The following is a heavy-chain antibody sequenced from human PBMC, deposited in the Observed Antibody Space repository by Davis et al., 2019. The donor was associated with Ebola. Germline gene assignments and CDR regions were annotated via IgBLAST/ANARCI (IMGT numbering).Heavy chain of an antibody. CDR2: IYPGASGI. CDR1: GYSFTSYW. CDR3: ARLTGQLWTPFDY. Sequence: GGSLRLSCKGSGYSFTSYWIGWVRQMPGKGLEWMGIIYPGASGIRYSPSFQGQVTISADKSISTAYLQWSSLKASDTAIYYWARLTGQLWTPFDYWGQGTLVTVSS. J-gene: IGHJ4*02. V-gene: IGHV5-51*01. D-gene: IGHD5-18*01.